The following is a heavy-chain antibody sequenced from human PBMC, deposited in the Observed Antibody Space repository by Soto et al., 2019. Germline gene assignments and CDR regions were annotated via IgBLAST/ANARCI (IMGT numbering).Heavy chain of an antibody. CDR3: AKECEQGHVWGFSDN. J-gene: IGHJ4*02. D-gene: IGHD6-19*01. Sequence: GESLKISCAASGFTFSNYAMSWVRQAPGKGLEWVSIISDSGGRTYYADSVKGRFTISRDNSKNTLSLQMNSLRAEDTAEYYCAKECEQGHVWGFSDNWGQGILVTVSS. V-gene: IGHV3-23*01. CDR1: GFTFSNYA. CDR2: ISDSGGRT.